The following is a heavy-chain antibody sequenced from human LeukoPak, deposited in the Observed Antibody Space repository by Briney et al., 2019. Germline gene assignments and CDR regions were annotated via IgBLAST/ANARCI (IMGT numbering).Heavy chain of an antibody. CDR3: AREPYYYESSGSTAP. CDR2: IYHSGST. CDR1: GYYISSGYY. D-gene: IGHD3-22*01. J-gene: IGHJ5*02. V-gene: IGHV4-38-2*02. Sequence: SETLSLTCTVSGYYISSGYYWGWIRQPPGKGLEWIASIYHSGSTYYNSSLKSRVTMSVDTSKNQFSLKLSSATAADTAVYYCAREPYYYESSGSTAPWGQGTLVTVSS.